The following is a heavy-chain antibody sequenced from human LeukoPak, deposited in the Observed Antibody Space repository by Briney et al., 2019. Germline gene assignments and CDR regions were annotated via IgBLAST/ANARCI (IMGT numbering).Heavy chain of an antibody. J-gene: IGHJ4*02. V-gene: IGHV3-23*01. CDR3: VKDDAWLRFGE. D-gene: IGHD3-10*01. Sequence: SSETLSLTCAVSGGSISSGNWWNWVRQAPGKGLEWVSGISPSGDIRYYADSVKGRFTISRDNSKNTLYLEVISLTAEDTAVYYCVKDDAWLRFGEWSQGTLVTVSS. CDR2: ISPSGDIR. CDR1: GGSISSGN.